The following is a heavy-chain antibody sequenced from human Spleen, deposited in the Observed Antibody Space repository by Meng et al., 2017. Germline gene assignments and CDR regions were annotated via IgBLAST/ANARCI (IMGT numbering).Heavy chain of an antibody. Sequence: VQLVQSGAEVKKPGASVKVSCKASGHTFTSYYVHWVRQAPRQGLEWMGIISPSGDSASYTENFQGRVTITWDTSTSTVYMELSSLKSEDTALYYCAGSNSRYYFDFWGQGTLVTVSS. CDR2: ISPSGDSA. CDR3: AGSNSRYYFDF. V-gene: IGHV1-46*01. CDR1: GHTFTSYY. D-gene: IGHD4-11*01. J-gene: IGHJ4*02.